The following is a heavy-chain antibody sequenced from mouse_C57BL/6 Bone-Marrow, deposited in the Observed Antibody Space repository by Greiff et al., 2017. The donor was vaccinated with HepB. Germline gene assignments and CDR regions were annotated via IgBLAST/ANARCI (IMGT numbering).Heavy chain of an antibody. D-gene: IGHD2-3*01. CDR2: ISDGGSYT. CDR3: AREGLLYAMDY. V-gene: IGHV5-4*01. Sequence: DVQLVESGGGLVKPGGSLKLSCAASGFTFSSYAMSWVRQTPEKRLEWVATISDGGSYTYYPDNVKGRFTISRDNAKNNLYLQMSHLKSEDTAMYYCAREGLLYAMDYWGQGTSVTVSS. CDR1: GFTFSSYA. J-gene: IGHJ4*01.